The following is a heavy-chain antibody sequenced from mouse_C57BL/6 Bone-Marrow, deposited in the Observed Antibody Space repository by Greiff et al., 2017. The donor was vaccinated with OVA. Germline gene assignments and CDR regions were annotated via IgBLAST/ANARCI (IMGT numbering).Heavy chain of an antibody. CDR3: ASLGSEIAC. V-gene: IGHV5-15*04. CDR1: GFTFSDYG. Sequence: EVMLVESGGGLVQPGGSLKLSCAASGFTFSDYGMAWVRQAPGKGLEWVAFISNLAYSNYYADTVTGRFTISRENAKNTLYLEMSSLRSEDTAMYYCASLGSEIACWGQGTLVTVSA. J-gene: IGHJ3*01. CDR2: ISNLAYSN. D-gene: IGHD4-1*01.